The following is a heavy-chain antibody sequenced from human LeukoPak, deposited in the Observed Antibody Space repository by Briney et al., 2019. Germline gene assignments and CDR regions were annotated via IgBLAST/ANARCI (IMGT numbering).Heavy chain of an antibody. Sequence: ASVKVSCKASGYTFTSYGISWVRQAPGQGLEWMGWISAYNGNTNYAQKLHGRVTMTTDTSTSTAYMELRSLRSDDTAVYYCARDLIVVVPAAIGGNWFDPWGQGTLVTVSS. J-gene: IGHJ5*02. CDR3: ARDLIVVVPAAIGGNWFDP. CDR2: ISAYNGNT. V-gene: IGHV1-18*01. CDR1: GYTFTSYG. D-gene: IGHD2-2*02.